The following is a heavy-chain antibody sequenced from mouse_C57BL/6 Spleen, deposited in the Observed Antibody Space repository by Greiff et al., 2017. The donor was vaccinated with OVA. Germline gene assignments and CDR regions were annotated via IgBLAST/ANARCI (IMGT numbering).Heavy chain of an antibody. Sequence: QVQLQQSGPELVKPGASVKISCKASGYAFSSSWMNWVKQRPGKGLEWIGRIYPGDGDTNYNGKFKGKATLTADKSSSTAYMQLSSLTSEDSAVYFCARKDGYYDYFDYWGQGTTRTVSS. CDR2: IYPGDGDT. D-gene: IGHD2-3*01. V-gene: IGHV1-82*01. CDR3: ARKDGYYDYFDY. CDR1: GYAFSSSW. J-gene: IGHJ2*01.